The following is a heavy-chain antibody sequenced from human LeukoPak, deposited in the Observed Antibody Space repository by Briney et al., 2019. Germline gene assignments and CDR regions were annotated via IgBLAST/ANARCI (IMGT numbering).Heavy chain of an antibody. CDR1: GYTFTSYY. CDR2: INPSGGST. J-gene: IGHJ4*02. CDR3: ARLAYCGGDCSLHYFDY. Sequence: ASVKVSCKACGYTFTSYYMHWVRQAPGQGLEWMGIINPSGGSTSYAQKFQGRVTMTRDMSTSTVYMELSSLRSEDTAVYYCARLAYCGGDCSLHYFDYWGQGTLVTVSS. D-gene: IGHD2-21*02. V-gene: IGHV1-46*01.